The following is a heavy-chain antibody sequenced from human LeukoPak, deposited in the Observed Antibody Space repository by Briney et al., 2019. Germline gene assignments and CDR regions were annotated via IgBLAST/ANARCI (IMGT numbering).Heavy chain of an antibody. CDR1: GGSFSGYY. Sequence: PSETLSLTCAVYGGSFSGYYWSWIRQPPGKGLEWIGEINHSGSTNYNPSLKSRVTISVDTSKNQFPLKLSSVTAADTAVYFCARDRALGSGKYYFDYWGQGTLVTVSS. J-gene: IGHJ4*02. V-gene: IGHV4-34*01. CDR3: ARDRALGSGKYYFDY. CDR2: INHSGST. D-gene: IGHD3-16*01.